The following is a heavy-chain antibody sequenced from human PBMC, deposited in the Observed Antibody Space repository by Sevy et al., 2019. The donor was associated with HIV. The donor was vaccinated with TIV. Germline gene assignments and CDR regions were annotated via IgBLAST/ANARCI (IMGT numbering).Heavy chain of an antibody. J-gene: IGHJ4*02. V-gene: IGHV4-38-2*01. D-gene: IGHD6-25*01. CDR1: GYSISSGYQ. CDR2: IYHSGST. CDR3: ARVAAY. Sequence: AEILSLTCAVSGYSISSGYQWGWIRQPPGKGLQWIGTIYHSGSTYYKPSLKSRVTISVDTSKNQFSLKLNSMTASDTAVYVCARVAAYWGQGILVHVSS.